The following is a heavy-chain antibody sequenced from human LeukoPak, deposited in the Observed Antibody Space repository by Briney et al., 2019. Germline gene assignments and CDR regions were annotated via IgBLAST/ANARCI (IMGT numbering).Heavy chain of an antibody. D-gene: IGHD3-3*01. CDR3: ARRPTTFGVDDAFDI. V-gene: IGHV4-39*07. Sequence: PSETLSLTCTVSGGSISSSSYYWGWIRQPPGKGLEWIGSIYYSGSTYYNPSLKSRVTISVDTSKNQFSLKLSSVTAADTAVYYCARRPTTFGVDDAFDIWGQGTMVTVSS. CDR2: IYYSGST. J-gene: IGHJ3*02. CDR1: GGSISSSSYY.